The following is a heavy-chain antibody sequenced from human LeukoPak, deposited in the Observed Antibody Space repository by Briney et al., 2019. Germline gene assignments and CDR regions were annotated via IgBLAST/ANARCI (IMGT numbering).Heavy chain of an antibody. CDR2: ISSSSSYI. CDR3: ARDRNTKNIVVVPAAI. J-gene: IGHJ4*02. CDR1: GFTFSSYS. Sequence: KPGGSLRLSCAASGFTFSSYSMNWVRQAPGKGLEWVSSISSSSSYICYVDSVKGRFTISRDNAKNSLYLQMNSLRAEDTAVYYCARDRNTKNIVVVPAAIWGQGTLVTVSS. V-gene: IGHV3-21*01. D-gene: IGHD2-2*02.